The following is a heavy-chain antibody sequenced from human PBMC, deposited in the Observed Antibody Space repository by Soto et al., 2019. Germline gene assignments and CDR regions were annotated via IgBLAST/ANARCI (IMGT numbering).Heavy chain of an antibody. CDR3: ARTFVDFWSGYYSPSNWFDP. CDR2: IYYSGST. Sequence: SETLSLTCTFSGGSISSYYWSWIRQPPGKGLEWIGYIYYSGSTNYNPSLKSRVTISVDTSKNQFSLKLSSVTAADTAVYYCARTFVDFWSGYYSPSNWFDPWGQGTLVTVS. J-gene: IGHJ5*02. CDR1: GGSISSYY. V-gene: IGHV4-59*01. D-gene: IGHD3-3*01.